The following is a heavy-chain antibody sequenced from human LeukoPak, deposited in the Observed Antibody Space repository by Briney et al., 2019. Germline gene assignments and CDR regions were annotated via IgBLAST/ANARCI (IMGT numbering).Heavy chain of an antibody. J-gene: IGHJ6*03. CDR2: IYYSGST. V-gene: IGHV4-59*01. D-gene: IGHD3-10*01. Sequence: SETLSLTCTVSGGSISSYYWSWIRQPPGKGLGWIGYIYYSGSTNYNPSLKSRVTISVDTSKNQFSLKLSSVAAADTAVYYCARAGHYYGSGSYYTPYYYYYYMDVWGKGTTVTISS. CDR3: ARAGHYYGSGSYYTPYYYYYYMDV. CDR1: GGSISSYY.